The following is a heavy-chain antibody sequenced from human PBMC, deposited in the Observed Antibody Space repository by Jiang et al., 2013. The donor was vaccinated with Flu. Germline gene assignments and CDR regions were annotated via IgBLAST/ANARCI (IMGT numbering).Heavy chain of an antibody. CDR2: IYYSGST. CDR3: ARADLSGGYCSGGSCRNNWFDP. D-gene: IGHD2-15*01. V-gene: IGHV4-30-4*01. Sequence: EWIGYIYYSGSTYYNPSLKSRVTISVDTSKNQXSLKLSSVTAADTAVYYCARADLSGGYCSGGSCRNNWFDPWGQGTLVTVSS. J-gene: IGHJ5*02.